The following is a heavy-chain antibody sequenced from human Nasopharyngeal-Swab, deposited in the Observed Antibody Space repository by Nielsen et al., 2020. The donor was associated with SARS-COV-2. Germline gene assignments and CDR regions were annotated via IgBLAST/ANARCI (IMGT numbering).Heavy chain of an antibody. J-gene: IGHJ4*02. D-gene: IGHD4-17*01. CDR2: ISGSGGST. CDR1: GFTFSAYR. Sequence: GESMKISCAASGFTFSAYRRSWVRQAPGKGLEWVSAISGSGGSTYYADSVKGRFTISRDNSKNTLYLQMNSLRAEDTAVYYCAKTDYGDLPYYFDYWGQGTLVTVSS. CDR3: AKTDYGDLPYYFDY. V-gene: IGHV3-23*01.